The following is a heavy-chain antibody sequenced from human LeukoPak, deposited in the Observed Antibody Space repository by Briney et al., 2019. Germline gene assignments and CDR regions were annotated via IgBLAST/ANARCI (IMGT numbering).Heavy chain of an antibody. J-gene: IGHJ4*02. V-gene: IGHV3-23*01. D-gene: IGHD2-21*01. CDR2: ISGSGGST. CDR3: AKESGPRVAYLFDY. Sequence: GGSLRLSCAASGFTFSSYAMSWVRQAPGKWLEWVSAISGSGGSTYYADSVKGRFTISRDNSKDTLYLQMNSLRAEDTAVYYCAKESGPRVAYLFDYWGQGTLVTVSS. CDR1: GFTFSSYA.